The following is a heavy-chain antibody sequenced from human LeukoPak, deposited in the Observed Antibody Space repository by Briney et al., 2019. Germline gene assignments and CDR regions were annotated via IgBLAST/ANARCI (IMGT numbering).Heavy chain of an antibody. D-gene: IGHD3-3*01. V-gene: IGHV3-21*01. CDR2: ISSSSSYI. CDR1: GFTFSSYS. CDR3: ARARPPTIFGVVIPYYYMDV. J-gene: IGHJ6*03. Sequence: NPGGSLRLSCAASGFTFSSYSMNWVRQAPGKGLEWVSSISSSSSYIYYADSVKGRSTISRDNAKNSLYLQMNSLRAEDTAVYYCARARPPTIFGVVIPYYYMDVWGKGTTVTVSS.